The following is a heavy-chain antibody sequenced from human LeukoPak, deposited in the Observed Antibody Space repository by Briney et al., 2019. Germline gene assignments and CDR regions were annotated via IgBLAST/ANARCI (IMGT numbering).Heavy chain of an antibody. CDR1: GGSVSSGSYY. CDR3: ARREVAGTKHFDY. V-gene: IGHV4-61*01. J-gene: IGHJ4*02. CDR2: IYYSGST. Sequence: PSATLSLTFTVSGGSVSSGSYYWSWIRPPPGKGLEWIGYIYYSGSTNYNPSLKSRVTISVDTSKNQFSPKLSPVTAADTAVYYCARREVAGTKHFDYWGQGTLVTVSS. D-gene: IGHD6-19*01.